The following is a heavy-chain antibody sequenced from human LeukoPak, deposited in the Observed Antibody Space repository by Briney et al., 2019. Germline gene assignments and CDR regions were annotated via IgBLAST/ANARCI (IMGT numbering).Heavy chain of an antibody. CDR1: GGSISSFY. CDR3: ARAGYDTSTGYCGAFDI. Sequence: SETLSLTCTVSGGSISSFYWSWFRQPPGKGLEWIGYMYYSGSTYYNPSLKSRVSLSVDTSKNEFSLKLNSVTAADTAVYYCARAGYDTSTGYCGAFDIWGQGTMVTVSS. CDR2: MYYSGST. J-gene: IGHJ3*02. V-gene: IGHV4-59*01. D-gene: IGHD3-9*01.